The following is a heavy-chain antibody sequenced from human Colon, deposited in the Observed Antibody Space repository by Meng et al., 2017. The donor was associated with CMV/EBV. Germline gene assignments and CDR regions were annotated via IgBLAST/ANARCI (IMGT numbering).Heavy chain of an antibody. CDR3: ARFVVVPAAIPNYGMDA. D-gene: IGHD2-2*02. CDR1: GYTFTSYG. V-gene: IGHV1-18*01. CDR2: ISAYNGNT. J-gene: IGHJ6*02. Sequence: ASVKVSCKASGYTFTSYGISWVRQAPGQGLEWMGWISAYNGNTNYAQKLQGRVTMTTDTSTSTAYMELRSLRSDDTAVYYCARFVVVPAAIPNYGMDAWGQGTTVTVSS.